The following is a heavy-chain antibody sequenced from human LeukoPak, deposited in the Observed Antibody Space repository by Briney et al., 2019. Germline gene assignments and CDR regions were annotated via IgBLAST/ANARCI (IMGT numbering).Heavy chain of an antibody. D-gene: IGHD6-13*01. V-gene: IGHV5-51*01. Sequence: GESLKISCKGSEYNFNIYWIVWVRQMPGKGLEWMGIIYPGDSATRYSPSFQGQVTISADKSVSTAYLQWSSLKASDTAMHYCARVMGGAAGNGDWLDPWGQGTLVTVSS. CDR3: ARVMGGAAGNGDWLDP. J-gene: IGHJ5*02. CDR2: IYPGDSAT. CDR1: EYNFNIYW.